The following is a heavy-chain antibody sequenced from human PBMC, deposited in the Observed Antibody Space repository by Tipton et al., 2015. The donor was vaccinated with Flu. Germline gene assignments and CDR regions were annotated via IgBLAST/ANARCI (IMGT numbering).Heavy chain of an antibody. D-gene: IGHD3-10*01. CDR2: INPNSGGT. CDR3: ARDEVQKYYYYGMDD. CDR1: GYTFTGYY. V-gene: IGHV1-2*06. Sequence: QVQLVQSGAEVKKPGASVKVSCKASGYTFTGYYMHWVRQAPGQGLEWMGRINPNSGGTNYAQKFQGRVTMTRDTSISTAYMELSRLRSDDTAVYYCARDEVQKYYYYGMDDWGQGTTVTVSS. J-gene: IGHJ6*02.